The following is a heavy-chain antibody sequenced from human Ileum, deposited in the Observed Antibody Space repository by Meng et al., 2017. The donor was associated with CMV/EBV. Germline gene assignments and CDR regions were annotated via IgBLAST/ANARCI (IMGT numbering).Heavy chain of an antibody. CDR2: VYSTGST. CDR1: GGSISSYY. CDR3: ARTGRFGSYYFDY. J-gene: IGHJ4*02. D-gene: IGHD3-10*01. V-gene: IGHV4-59*01. Sequence: QVQMQDADPGLVKSSETLSLTCSVSGGSISSYYLSWIRQAPGKGLEWIGYVYSTGSTNYSPSLRSRVTISVDTSRNQFSLRLSSVTAADTAVYYCARTGRFGSYYFDYWGQGTLVTVSS.